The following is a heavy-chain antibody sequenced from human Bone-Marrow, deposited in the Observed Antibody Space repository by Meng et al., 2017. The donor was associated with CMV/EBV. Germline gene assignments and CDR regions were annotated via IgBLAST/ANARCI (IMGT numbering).Heavy chain of an antibody. Sequence: GGSLRLSCAASGFIFSNYWMSWVRQAPGKGLEWVSRINSDGSSTSYADSVKGRFTISRDNAKNTLYLQMNSLRAEDTAVYYCARTGLADTGKANYYYYGMDVWGQGTTVTVSS. CDR2: INSDGSST. J-gene: IGHJ6*02. CDR3: ARTGLADTGKANYYYYGMDV. CDR1: GFIFSNYW. D-gene: IGHD5-18*01. V-gene: IGHV3-74*01.